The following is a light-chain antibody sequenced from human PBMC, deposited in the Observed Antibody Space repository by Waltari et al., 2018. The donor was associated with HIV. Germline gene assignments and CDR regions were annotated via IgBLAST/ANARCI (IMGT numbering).Light chain of an antibody. Sequence: VLTQSPATLSVSPGDRVILSCRASESVSSNLAWYQQKRGQAPRLVIYGASSRAAGIPGRFSGSGSGTEFTLTISSLQSEDFAVYYCQEYNNWPWTFGQGTKVEIK. CDR2: GAS. V-gene: IGKV3-15*01. CDR1: ESVSSN. CDR3: QEYNNWPWT. J-gene: IGKJ1*01.